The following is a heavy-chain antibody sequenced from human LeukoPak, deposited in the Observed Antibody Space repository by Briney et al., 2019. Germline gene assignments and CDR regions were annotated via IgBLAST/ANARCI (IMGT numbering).Heavy chain of an antibody. D-gene: IGHD5-12*01. J-gene: IGHJ4*02. CDR1: GGSISSGDYY. CDR3: ARDSRYSGYDY. CDR2: IYYSGST. Sequence: SETLSLTCTVSGGSISSGDYYWSWIRQPPGKGLEWIGYIYYSGSTYYNPSLKSRVTISVDTSKNQFSLKLSSVTAADTAVYYCARDSRYSGYDYWGQGTLVTVSS. V-gene: IGHV4-30-4*08.